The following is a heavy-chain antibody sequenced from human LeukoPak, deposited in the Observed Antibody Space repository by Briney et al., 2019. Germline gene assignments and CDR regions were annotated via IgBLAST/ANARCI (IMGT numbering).Heavy chain of an antibody. Sequence: ETLSLTCTVSGGSISSSSYYSGSIRQAPGKGLEWVSAISGSGGTTYYADSVKGRFTISRDNSKNTLYLQMNSLRAEDTAVYYCARSPFIRYSTDYFDYWGQGTLVTVSS. CDR3: ARSPFIRYSTDYFDY. D-gene: IGHD5-18*01. CDR1: GGSISSSSYY. CDR2: ISGSGGTT. V-gene: IGHV3-23*01. J-gene: IGHJ4*02.